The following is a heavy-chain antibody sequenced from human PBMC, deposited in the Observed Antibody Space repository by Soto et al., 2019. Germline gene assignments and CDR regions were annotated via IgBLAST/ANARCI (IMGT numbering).Heavy chain of an antibody. CDR3: ARGRIQLWYPFDY. Sequence: PSETLSLTCTVSGSSISSSSFYWGWIRQPPGKGLESIANIYYDGSTYYNPSLKSRVTISLDTSKNQFSLKLSSVTAADTAVYYCARGRIQLWYPFDYWGQGTLVTVSS. V-gene: IGHV4-39*01. CDR2: IYYDGST. D-gene: IGHD5-18*01. CDR1: GSSISSSSFY. J-gene: IGHJ4*02.